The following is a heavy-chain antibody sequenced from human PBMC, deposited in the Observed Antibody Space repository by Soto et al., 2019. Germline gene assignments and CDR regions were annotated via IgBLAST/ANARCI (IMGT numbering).Heavy chain of an antibody. V-gene: IGHV3-7*03. CDR1: GFTFSSYW. CDR2: IKQDGSEK. Sequence: EVQLVESGGGLVQPGGSLRLSCAASGFTFSSYWMSWVRQAPGKGLEWVANIKQDGSEKYYVDSVKGRFTISRDNAKNSLYLQMNSLRAEDTAVYYCAREKSQDLGTYGMDVWGQGTTVTVSS. J-gene: IGHJ6*02. CDR3: AREKSQDLGTYGMDV.